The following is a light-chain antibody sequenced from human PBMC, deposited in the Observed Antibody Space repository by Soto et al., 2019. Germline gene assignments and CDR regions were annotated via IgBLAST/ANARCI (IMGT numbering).Light chain of an antibody. CDR2: GTS. J-gene: IGKJ1*01. CDR1: QSVSSSY. Sequence: EIVLTQSAATLSLSPGERATLSCRASQSVSSSYLAWYQHKPGQAPRLLISGTSSRATGIPDRFSGSGAGTDFTLTISRLEPEDFAVYYCQQYGTTPWTFGQGTKV. CDR3: QQYGTTPWT. V-gene: IGKV3-20*01.